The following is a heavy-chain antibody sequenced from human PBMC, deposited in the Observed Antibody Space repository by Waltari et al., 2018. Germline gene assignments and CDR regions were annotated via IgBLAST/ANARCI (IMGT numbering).Heavy chain of an antibody. V-gene: IGHV3-74*01. J-gene: IGHJ4*02. CDR2: MNLDGSLT. D-gene: IGHD6-13*01. CDR1: GFTFSSYW. Sequence: EMVLVESGGGLVQPGGSLRLSCAASGFTFSSYWMHWVRQAPGKGLVSFSNMNLDGSLTSYADSVKGRFTISRDNAKNTLFLQMNSLRAEDTAVYYCVLYSSSFLGDCWGQGTLVTVSS. CDR3: VLYSSSFLGDC.